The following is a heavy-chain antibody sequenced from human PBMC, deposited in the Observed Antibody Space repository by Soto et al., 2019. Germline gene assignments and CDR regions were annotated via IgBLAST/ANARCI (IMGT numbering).Heavy chain of an antibody. D-gene: IGHD3-3*01. CDR2: ISYEGSNK. J-gene: IGHJ6*02. V-gene: IGHV3-30*03. Sequence: PGGSLRLSCAVSGFTFSNYGMNWVRQAPGKGLEWVAVISYEGSNKYYADSVKGRFTISRDNSKNTLYLQMNSLRAEDTAVYYCARDVNYDFWSGYAYYYYGMDVWGQGTTVTVSS. CDR1: GFTFSNYG. CDR3: ARDVNYDFWSGYAYYYYGMDV.